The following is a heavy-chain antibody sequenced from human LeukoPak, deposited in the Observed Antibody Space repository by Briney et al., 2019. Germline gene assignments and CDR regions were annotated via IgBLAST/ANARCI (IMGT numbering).Heavy chain of an antibody. CDR3: ARAAAGTRSAFDI. Sequence: GASVKVSCKASGYTFTGYYMHWVRQAPGQGLEWMGRINPNSGGTNYAQKFQGRVTMTRDKSISTAYMELSRLRSDDTAVYYCARAAAGTRSAFDIWGQGTMVTVSS. CDR1: GYTFTGYY. V-gene: IGHV1-2*06. J-gene: IGHJ3*02. CDR2: INPNSGGT. D-gene: IGHD6-13*01.